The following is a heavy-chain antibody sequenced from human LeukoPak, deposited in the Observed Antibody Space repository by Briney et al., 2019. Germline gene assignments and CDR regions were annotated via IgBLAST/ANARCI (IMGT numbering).Heavy chain of an antibody. V-gene: IGHV3-21*01. D-gene: IGHD3-3*01. Sequence: PGGSLRVSCAASGFTFSSYSMNWVRQAPGKGLEWVSSISSSSSYIYYADSVKGRFTISRDNAKNSLYLQMNSLRAEDTAVYYCARARYRFLEWLLSTNLDYWGQGTLVTVSS. CDR2: ISSSSSYI. J-gene: IGHJ4*02. CDR1: GFTFSSYS. CDR3: ARARYRFLEWLLSTNLDY.